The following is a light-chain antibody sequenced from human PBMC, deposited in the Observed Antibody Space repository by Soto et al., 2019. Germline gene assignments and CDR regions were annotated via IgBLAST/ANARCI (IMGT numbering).Light chain of an antibody. CDR3: QQYASFSTA. Sequence: DIQMTQSPSSLSASVGDRVTITCRASQTISIYLNWYQQEPGKAPKLLIFSASTLQSGVPPRFSGSRSGTEFTLTISNLQPEDFATYYCQQYASFSTAFGQGTKVDIK. CDR1: QTISIY. CDR2: SAS. J-gene: IGKJ1*01. V-gene: IGKV1-39*01.